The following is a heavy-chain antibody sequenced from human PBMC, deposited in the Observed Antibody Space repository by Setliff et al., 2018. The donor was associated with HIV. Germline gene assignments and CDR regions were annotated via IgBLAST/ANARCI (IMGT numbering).Heavy chain of an antibody. Sequence: ASVKVSCKASGYTFTDYYIHWVRQAPGQGLEWMGRINPNSGGTNYAQKFQGRVTMTRDTSISTAYMELSSLRSDDTVMYCCARQTRTYYYDSSGYSTAFDIWGQGTMVTVSS. V-gene: IGHV1-2*05. CDR1: GYTFTDYY. D-gene: IGHD3-22*01. CDR2: INPNSGGT. J-gene: IGHJ3*02. CDR3: ARQTRTYYYDSSGYSTAFDI.